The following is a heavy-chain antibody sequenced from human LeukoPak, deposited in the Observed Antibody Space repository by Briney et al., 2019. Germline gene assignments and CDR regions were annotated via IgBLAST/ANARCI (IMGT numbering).Heavy chain of an antibody. J-gene: IGHJ3*01. V-gene: IGHV3-23*01. D-gene: IGHD3-16*01. CDR2: ISGSGGPT. Sequence: PGGSLRLSCEASGFIFSTYAMNWVRQAPGKGLEWVSGISGSGGPTYYADSVRGRFTISRDNSKNTLSLQMGSLRAEDMAVYHCARVGDTDVFDVWGQGTMVTVSS. CDR1: GFIFSTYA. CDR3: ARVGDTDVFDV.